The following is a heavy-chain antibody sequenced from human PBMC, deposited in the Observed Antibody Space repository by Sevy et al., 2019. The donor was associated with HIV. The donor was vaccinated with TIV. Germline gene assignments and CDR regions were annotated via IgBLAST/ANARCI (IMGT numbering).Heavy chain of an antibody. CDR1: GYTFTSYA. V-gene: IGHV7-4-1*02. CDR2: INTNTGNP. Sequence: GESLKISCKASGYTFTSYAMNWVRQAPGQGLEWMGWINTNTGNPTYAQGFTGRFVFSLDTSVSTVYLQISSLKAEDIAVYYCAMDACWGGDCRRPHFDYWGQGTLVTVSS. D-gene: IGHD2-21*02. J-gene: IGHJ4*02. CDR3: AMDACWGGDCRRPHFDY.